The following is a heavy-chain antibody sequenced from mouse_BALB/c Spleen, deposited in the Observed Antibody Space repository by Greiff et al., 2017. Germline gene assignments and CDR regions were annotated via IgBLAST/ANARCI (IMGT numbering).Heavy chain of an antibody. J-gene: IGHJ3*01. CDR2: IWGDGST. D-gene: IGHD1-1*01. V-gene: IGHV2-6-7*01. CDR1: GFSLTGYG. CDR3: ARGRSGSSAWFAY. Sequence: VKLMESGPGLVAPSQSLSITCTVSGFSLTGYGVNWVRQPPGKGLEWLGMIWGDGSTDYNSALKSRLSISKDNSKSQVFLKMNSLQTDDTARYYCARGRSGSSAWFAYWGQGTLVTVSA.